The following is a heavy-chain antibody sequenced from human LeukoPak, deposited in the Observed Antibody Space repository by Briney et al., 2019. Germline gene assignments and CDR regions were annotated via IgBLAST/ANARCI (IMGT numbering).Heavy chain of an antibody. CDR2: IYYSGST. CDR3: ARDIFPRGGAYYYYYMDV. J-gene: IGHJ6*03. V-gene: IGHV4-31*03. D-gene: IGHD3-9*01. CDR1: GGSISSGGYY. Sequence: SSETLSLTCTVSGGSISSGGYYWSWIRQHRGKGLEWIGYIYYSGSTYYNPSLKSRVTISVDTSKNQFSLKLSSVTAADTAVYYCARDIFPRGGAYYYYYMDVWGKGTTVTVSS.